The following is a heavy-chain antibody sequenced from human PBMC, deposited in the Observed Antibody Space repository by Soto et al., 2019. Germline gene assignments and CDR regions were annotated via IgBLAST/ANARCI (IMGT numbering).Heavy chain of an antibody. CDR1: GGSFSGYY. CDR2: INHSGST. CDR3: AKIAAPGRAPGYYYYYGMDV. Sequence: PSETLSLTCAVYGGSFSGYYWSWIRQPPGKGLEWIGEINHSGSTNYNPSLKSRVTISVDTSKNQFSLKLSSVTAADTAVYYCAKIAAPGRAPGYYYYYGMDVWGQGTTVTVSS. J-gene: IGHJ6*02. V-gene: IGHV4-34*01. D-gene: IGHD6-13*01.